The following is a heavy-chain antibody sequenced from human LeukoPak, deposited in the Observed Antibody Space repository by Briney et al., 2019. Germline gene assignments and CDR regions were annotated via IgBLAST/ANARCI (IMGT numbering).Heavy chain of an antibody. CDR2: IYTSGST. V-gene: IGHV4-4*07. D-gene: IGHD6-19*01. J-gene: IGHJ1*01. CDR1: GGSINNYY. CDR3: ARVYSSGSRAFQH. Sequence: SETLSLTCTVSGGSINNYYWSWIRQPAGKGLEWIGRIYTSGSTNYNPSLKSRVTISVDRSKNQFSLKLSSVTAADTAVYYCARVYSSGSRAFQHWGQGTLVTVSS.